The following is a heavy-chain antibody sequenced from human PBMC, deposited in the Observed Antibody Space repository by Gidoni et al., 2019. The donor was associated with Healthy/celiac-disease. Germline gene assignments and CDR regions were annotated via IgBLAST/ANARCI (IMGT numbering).Heavy chain of an antibody. Sequence: QVQLVESGGGVVQPGRSRRLSCAASGFTFSSYAMHWVRQAPGKGLEWVAVISYDGSNKYYADSVKGRFTISRDNSKNTLYLQMNSLRAEDTAVYYCARDPESATVTTQGSFDYWGQGTLVTVSS. D-gene: IGHD4-17*01. CDR3: ARDPESATVTTQGSFDY. V-gene: IGHV3-30-3*01. CDR1: GFTFSSYA. J-gene: IGHJ4*02. CDR2: ISYDGSNK.